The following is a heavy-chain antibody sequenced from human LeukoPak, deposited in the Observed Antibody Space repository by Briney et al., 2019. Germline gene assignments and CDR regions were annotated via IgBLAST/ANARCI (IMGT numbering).Heavy chain of an antibody. CDR2: IYYSGST. Sequence: SETLSLTCAVSGGSISSGGYSWSWIRQPPGKGLEWIGYIYYSGSTYYNPSLKSRVTISVDTSKNRFSLKLSSVTAADTAVCYCARDRSLYSSTWYVPRDGFDIWGQGTMVTVSS. D-gene: IGHD6-13*01. CDR3: ARDRSLYSSTWYVPRDGFDI. V-gene: IGHV4-30-4*07. J-gene: IGHJ3*02. CDR1: GGSISSGGYS.